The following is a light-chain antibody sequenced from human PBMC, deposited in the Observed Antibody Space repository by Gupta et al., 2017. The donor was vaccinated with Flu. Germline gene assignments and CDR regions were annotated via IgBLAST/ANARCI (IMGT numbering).Light chain of an antibody. J-gene: IGKJ1*01. CDR3: RQSYSTPRT. V-gene: IGKV1-39*01. Sequence: DIQMTKSPSSMSASVGDRVTITCRASQSISSYLTWYQQKPGKAPKLLIYAASSLQSGVPSRFSGSGSGTDFTLTISSLQPEDFATYYCRQSYSTPRTFGQGTKVEIK. CDR2: AAS. CDR1: QSISSY.